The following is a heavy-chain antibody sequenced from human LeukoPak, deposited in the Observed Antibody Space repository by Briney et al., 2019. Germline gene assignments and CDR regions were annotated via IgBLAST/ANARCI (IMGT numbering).Heavy chain of an antibody. J-gene: IGHJ4*02. Sequence: ASVKVSCKTSGYTFTNYYIHWVRQAPGQGLEWMGIINSSDGGTSYAQKFQGRVTMTRDTSTSTVYMELSSLRSEDTAVYYCARGSTGYSSGWYLLEYWGQGTLVTVSS. CDR1: GYTFTNYY. D-gene: IGHD6-19*01. V-gene: IGHV1-46*01. CDR2: INSSDGGT. CDR3: ARGSTGYSSGWYLLEY.